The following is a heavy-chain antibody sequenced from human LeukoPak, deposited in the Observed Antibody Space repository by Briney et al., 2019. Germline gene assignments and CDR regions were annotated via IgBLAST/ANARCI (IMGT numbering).Heavy chain of an antibody. CDR1: GFNLSSYA. Sequence: GGSLRLSCAASGFNLSSYAMSWVRQAPGKGLEWVSAISGSCGSTYYADSVNGRFTISRDNSKNTLYLQMNSLRAEDTAVYYCAKDHAVAGTGEFLVSWFHPWGQETLVTVSS. CDR2: ISGSCGST. V-gene: IGHV3-23*01. CDR3: AKDHAVAGTGEFLVSWFHP. J-gene: IGHJ5*02. D-gene: IGHD6-19*01.